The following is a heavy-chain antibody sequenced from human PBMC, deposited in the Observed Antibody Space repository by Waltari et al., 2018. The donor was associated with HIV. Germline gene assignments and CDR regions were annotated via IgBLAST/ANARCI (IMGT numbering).Heavy chain of an antibody. CDR1: DGSFIGYY. CDR3: ARGYAAAAPYFGLDV. J-gene: IGHJ6*02. Sequence: QVRLQEWGTGVLKPSETLSLSCAMYDGSFIGYYWTWTRQSPGRGLQWIGEINHAGATNYNPSLRSRLIFSIDTSKKQFCMKLTSVTVADTATYFCARGYAAAAPYFGLDVWGQGTTVTVSS. D-gene: IGHD6-13*01. V-gene: IGHV4-34*01. CDR2: INHAGAT.